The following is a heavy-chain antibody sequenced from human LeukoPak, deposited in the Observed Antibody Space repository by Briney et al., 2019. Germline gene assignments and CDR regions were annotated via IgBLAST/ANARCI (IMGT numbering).Heavy chain of an antibody. CDR3: ARLGVTGTFAWPDP. CDR1: GYTFTDYY. Sequence: ASVKVSCKASGYTFTDYYVHWVRQAPGQGLEWMGWISPNSGGTNYAPKFQGRVTMTRDTSINTAYMELSGLTSDDAAMYYCARLGVTGTFAWPDPWGQGTPVTVSS. J-gene: IGHJ5*02. V-gene: IGHV1-2*02. CDR2: ISPNSGGT. D-gene: IGHD2-21*02.